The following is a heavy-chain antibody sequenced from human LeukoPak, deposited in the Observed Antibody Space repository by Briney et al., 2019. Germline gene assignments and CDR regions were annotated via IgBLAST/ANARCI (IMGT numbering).Heavy chain of an antibody. CDR1: GFTFSSYA. V-gene: IGHV3-23*01. CDR2: ISGSGGST. J-gene: IGHJ4*02. Sequence: GGSLRLSCAASGFTFSSYAMSWVRQAPGKGLEWVSAISGSGGSTYYADSVQGRFTISRDNSKNTLYLQMNSLRAEDTAVYYCARVYNWNGFDYWGQGTLVTVSS. D-gene: IGHD1-1*01. CDR3: ARVYNWNGFDY.